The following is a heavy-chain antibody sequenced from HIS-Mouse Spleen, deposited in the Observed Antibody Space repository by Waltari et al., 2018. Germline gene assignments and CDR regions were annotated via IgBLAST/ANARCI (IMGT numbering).Heavy chain of an antibody. CDR2: SYYSGST. Sequence: QLQLQESGPGLVKPSETLSLTCTVSGGSISSSSYYWGWIRQPPGKGLEWIGSSYYSGSTYYNPSLKRRVTISVDTSKKQCSLKLSSVTAADTAVYYCAREIPYSSSWYDWYFDLWGRGTLVTVSS. CDR1: GGSISSSSYY. J-gene: IGHJ2*01. D-gene: IGHD6-13*01. CDR3: AREIPYSSSWYDWYFDL. V-gene: IGHV4-39*07.